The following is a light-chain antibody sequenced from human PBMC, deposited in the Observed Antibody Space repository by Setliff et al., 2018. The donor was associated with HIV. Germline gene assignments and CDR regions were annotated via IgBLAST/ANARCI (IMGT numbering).Light chain of an antibody. CDR3: AAWDDSLNGRYV. Sequence: QSVLAQPPSASGTPGQRVTISCSGSSSNIESNTVNWYQQLPGTAPKLLIYRNNQRPSGVPDRFSGSKSGTSASLAISGLQPEDEADYYCAAWDDSLNGRYVFGTGTKVTVL. CDR1: SSNIESNT. CDR2: RNN. J-gene: IGLJ1*01. V-gene: IGLV1-44*01.